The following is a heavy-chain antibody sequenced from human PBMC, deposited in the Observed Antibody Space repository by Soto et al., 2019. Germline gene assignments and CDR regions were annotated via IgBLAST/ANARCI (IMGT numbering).Heavy chain of an antibody. J-gene: IGHJ3*02. V-gene: IGHV3-33*01. Sequence: QVQLVESGGGVVQPGRSLRLSCAASGFTFSSYGMHWVRQAPGKGLEWVAVIWYDGSNKYYADSVKGRFTISRDNSKNTWYLQMNSLRAEDTAVYYCARGVQEGAFDIWGQGTMVTVSS. CDR2: IWYDGSNK. CDR1: GFTFSSYG. D-gene: IGHD3-16*01. CDR3: ARGVQEGAFDI.